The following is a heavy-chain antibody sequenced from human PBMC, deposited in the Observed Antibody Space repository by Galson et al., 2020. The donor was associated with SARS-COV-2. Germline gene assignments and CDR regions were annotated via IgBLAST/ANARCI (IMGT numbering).Heavy chain of an antibody. CDR3: ARHVRRWRQGRPVYFYY. D-gene: IGHD3-10*02. V-gene: IGHV4-39*01. CDR1: GGSIRSSSYY. Sequence: SETLSLTCTVSGGSIRSSSYYWGWIRPPPGKGLEGNGSNYYSGRTYYNPSLKSRVTISVDTSKNQFSLKLSTVTAADTAVYYWARHVRRWRQGRPVYFYYACQG. CDR2: NYYSGRT. J-gene: IGHJ4*02.